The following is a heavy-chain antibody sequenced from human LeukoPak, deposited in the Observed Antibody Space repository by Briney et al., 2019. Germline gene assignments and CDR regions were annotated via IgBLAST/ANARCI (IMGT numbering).Heavy chain of an antibody. D-gene: IGHD4-11*01. CDR3: ARDPDSNYAPNYFDY. CDR2: ISYDGSNK. CDR1: GFTFSSYA. V-gene: IGHV3-30-3*01. Sequence: PGGSLRLSCAAPGFTFSSYAMHWVRQAPGRVLEWVAVISYDGSNKYYADSVKGRFTISRDNSKNTLYLQMNSLRAEDTAVYYCARDPDSNYAPNYFDYWGQGTLVTVSS. J-gene: IGHJ4*02.